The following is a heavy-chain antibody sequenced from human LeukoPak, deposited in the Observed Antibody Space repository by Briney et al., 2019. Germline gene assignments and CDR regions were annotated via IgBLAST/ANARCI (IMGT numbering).Heavy chain of an antibody. Sequence: GASVKVSCKASGGTFSSYAISWVRQAPGQGLEWMGGIIPIFGTANYAQKFQGRVTITADESTSTAYMELSSLRSEDTAVYYCARVGLNDYYDSSGYFDYWGQGTLVTVSS. CDR3: ARVGLNDYYDSSGYFDY. J-gene: IGHJ4*02. D-gene: IGHD3-22*01. V-gene: IGHV1-69*01. CDR2: IIPIFGTA. CDR1: GGTFSSYA.